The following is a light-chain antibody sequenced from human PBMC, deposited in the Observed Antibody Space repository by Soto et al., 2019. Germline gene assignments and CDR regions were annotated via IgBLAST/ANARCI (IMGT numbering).Light chain of an antibody. V-gene: IGLV2-14*01. CDR2: EVS. Sequence: QSVLTQPASVSGSPGQSITISCTGTSSDVGGYNYVSWYQQHPGKAPKLMIYEVSNRPSGVSNRFSGSKSGNTASLTISGLQAEDEADYYCSSYTSSSTSAVFGGGTKLTV. CDR3: SSYTSSSTSAV. CDR1: SSDVGGYNY. J-gene: IGLJ3*02.